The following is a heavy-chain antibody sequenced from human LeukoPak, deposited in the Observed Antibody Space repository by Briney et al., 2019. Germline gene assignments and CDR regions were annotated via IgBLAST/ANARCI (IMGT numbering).Heavy chain of an antibody. V-gene: IGHV3-30*02. CDR3: ATETPDTSGSKLDY. Sequence: GGSLRLSCAASGFTFSSYGMHWVRQAAGKGLEWVAYIRYDGSRKYYADSVNGRFTISRDHSKNTLYLQVHSLRGEDTAVYYCATETPDTSGSKLDYWGQGTLVTVSS. CDR2: IRYDGSRK. D-gene: IGHD3-22*01. J-gene: IGHJ4*02. CDR1: GFTFSSYG.